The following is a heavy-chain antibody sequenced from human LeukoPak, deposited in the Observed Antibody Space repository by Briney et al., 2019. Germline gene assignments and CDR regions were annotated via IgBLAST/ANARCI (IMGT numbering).Heavy chain of an antibody. CDR3: AKDRGGWYGRLIWYFDL. CDR2: ISYDGSNK. Sequence: GRSLRLSCAASGFTFSSYGMHWVRQAPGKGLEWVAVISYDGSNKYYADSVKGRFTISRDNSKNTLYLQMNSLRAEDTAVYYCAKDRGGWYGRLIWYFDLWGRGTLVTVSS. J-gene: IGHJ2*01. CDR1: GFTFSSYG. V-gene: IGHV3-30*18. D-gene: IGHD6-19*01.